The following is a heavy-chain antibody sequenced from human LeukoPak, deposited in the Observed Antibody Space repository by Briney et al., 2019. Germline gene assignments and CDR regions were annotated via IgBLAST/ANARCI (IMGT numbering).Heavy chain of an antibody. D-gene: IGHD6-19*01. J-gene: IGHJ3*02. CDR1: GFTFSSYA. CDR3: ARPGIAVAGTPSKAFDI. Sequence: PGGSLRLSCAASGFTFSSYAMHWVRQAPGKGLEWVAVISYDGSNKYYADSVKGRFTISRDNSKNTLYLQMNSLRAEDTAVYYCARPGIAVAGTPSKAFDIWGQGTMVTVSS. V-gene: IGHV3-30-3*01. CDR2: ISYDGSNK.